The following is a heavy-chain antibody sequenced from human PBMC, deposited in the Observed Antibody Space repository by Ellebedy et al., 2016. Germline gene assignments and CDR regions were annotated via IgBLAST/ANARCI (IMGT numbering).Heavy chain of an antibody. CDR3: ARPDLKTYSTGWYGNY. CDR1: GYSFTNYS. J-gene: IGHJ4*02. D-gene: IGHD6-19*01. Sequence: GESLKISCKGSGYSFTNYSIGWVRQMPGKGLEWMGIIYPGDSTTRYSPSFQGQVTMSVDKSISTAYLQWSSLKASDTAIYYCARPDLKTYSTGWYGNYWGQGTLVTVSS. V-gene: IGHV5-51*01. CDR2: IYPGDSTT.